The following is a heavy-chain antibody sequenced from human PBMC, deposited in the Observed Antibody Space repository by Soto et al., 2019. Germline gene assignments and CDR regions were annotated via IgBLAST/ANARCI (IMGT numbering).Heavy chain of an antibody. CDR2: ISSSSSYT. V-gene: IGHV3-11*05. CDR3: ARYDGYCSSTSCDGMDV. CDR1: GFTFSDYY. Sequence: QVQLVESGGGLVKPGGSLRLSCAASGFTFSDYYMSWIRQAPGKGLEWVSYISSSSSYTNYADSVKGRFTISRDNAKNSLYLQMNSLRAEDTAVYYCARYDGYCSSTSCDGMDVWGPGTTVTVSS. D-gene: IGHD2-2*01. J-gene: IGHJ6*02.